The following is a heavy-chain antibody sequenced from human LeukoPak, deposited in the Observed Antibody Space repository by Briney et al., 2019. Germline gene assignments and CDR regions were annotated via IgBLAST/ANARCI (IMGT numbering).Heavy chain of an antibody. D-gene: IGHD3-22*01. CDR1: GYTFTHHG. J-gene: IGHJ4*02. CDR2: VSCYNGDT. Sequence: GASVMVSCKASGYTFTHHGISWVRQAPGQGLEWMGRVSCYNGDTMYAQNVQGRVTMTTDTSTRTAYIELRSLRSDDTAMYYCARDPSNSSGYHAHFDSWGQGTLVTVSS. CDR3: ARDPSNSSGYHAHFDS. V-gene: IGHV1-18*01.